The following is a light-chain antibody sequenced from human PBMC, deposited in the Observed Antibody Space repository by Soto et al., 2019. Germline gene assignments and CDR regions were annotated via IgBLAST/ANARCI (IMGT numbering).Light chain of an antibody. Sequence: DIVLTQSPGTLSLSPGERAALSCRASQSVSSSYLAWYQQKPGQAPRLLIYDASNRATGIPARFSGSGSGTDFTLTISSLEPEDFAVYYCQQRSNWPPVTFGGGTKVDIK. CDR3: QQRSNWPPVT. CDR1: QSVSSSY. J-gene: IGKJ4*01. V-gene: IGKV3D-20*02. CDR2: DAS.